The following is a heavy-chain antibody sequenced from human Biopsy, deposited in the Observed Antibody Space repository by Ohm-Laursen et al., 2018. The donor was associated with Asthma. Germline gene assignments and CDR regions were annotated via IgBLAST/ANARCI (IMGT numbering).Heavy chain of an antibody. CDR3: ARGIGLSGYDFWSGYSATPNWFDP. Sequence: TLSLTCTVSGGSISSGGYYWSWIRQHPGKGLEWIGYIYYSGSTYYNPSLKGRVTISVDTSKNQFSLKLSSVTAADTAVYYCARGIGLSGYDFWSGYSATPNWFDPWGQGTLVTVSS. V-gene: IGHV4-31*03. J-gene: IGHJ5*02. CDR2: IYYSGST. D-gene: IGHD3-3*01. CDR1: GGSISSGGYY.